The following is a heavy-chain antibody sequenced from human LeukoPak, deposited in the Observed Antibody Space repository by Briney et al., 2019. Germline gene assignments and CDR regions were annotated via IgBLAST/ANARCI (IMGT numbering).Heavy chain of an antibody. CDR2: IIPIFGTA. CDR1: GGTFSSYA. Sequence: SVKVSCKASGGTFSSYAISWVRQAPGQGLEWMGRIIPIFGTANYAQKFQGRVTITTDESTSTAYMEPSSLRSEDTAVYYCARDPAAPGAFDIWGQGTMVTVSS. V-gene: IGHV1-69*05. J-gene: IGHJ3*02. CDR3: ARDPAAPGAFDI. D-gene: IGHD2-15*01.